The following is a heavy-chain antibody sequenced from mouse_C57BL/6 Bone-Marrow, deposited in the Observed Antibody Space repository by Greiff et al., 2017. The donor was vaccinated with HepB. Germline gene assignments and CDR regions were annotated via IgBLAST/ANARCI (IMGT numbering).Heavy chain of an antibody. CDR1: GYTFTSYW. CDR3: ARGDYSNYVYFDY. V-gene: IGHV1-7*01. CDR2: INPSSGYT. Sequence: VQLQQPGAELAKPGASVKLSCKASGYTFTSYWMHWVKQRPGQGLEWIGYINPSSGYTKYNQKFKDKATLTADKSSSTAYMQLSSLTYEDSAVYYCARGDYSNYVYFDYWGQGTTLTVSS. D-gene: IGHD2-5*01. J-gene: IGHJ2*01.